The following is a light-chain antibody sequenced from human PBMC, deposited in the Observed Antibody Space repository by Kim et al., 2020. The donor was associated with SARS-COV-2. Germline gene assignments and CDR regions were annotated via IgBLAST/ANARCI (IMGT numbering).Light chain of an antibody. CDR2: GLS. CDR1: QSVISTS. Sequence: PGERVTLSCRASQSVISTSLTWCQRKPGQAPRLLISGLSTRSTAIPARFSGGGSGTYFTPTISSLQPEDFAVYYCQQDYDTPFGPGTKVDIK. V-gene: IGKV3D-7*01. J-gene: IGKJ3*01. CDR3: QQDYDTP.